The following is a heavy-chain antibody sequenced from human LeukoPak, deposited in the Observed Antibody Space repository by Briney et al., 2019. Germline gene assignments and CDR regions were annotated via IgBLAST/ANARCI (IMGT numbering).Heavy chain of an antibody. Sequence: PSETLSLTCTVSGYSISSGYYWGWIRQPPGKGLEWIGSIYHSGSTYYNPSLKSRVTISVDTSKNQFSLKLSSVTAADTAVYYCAGSIGGYYPNWFDPWGQGTLVTVSP. D-gene: IGHD3-22*01. CDR2: IYHSGST. CDR1: GYSISSGYY. J-gene: IGHJ5*02. CDR3: AGSIGGYYPNWFDP. V-gene: IGHV4-38-2*02.